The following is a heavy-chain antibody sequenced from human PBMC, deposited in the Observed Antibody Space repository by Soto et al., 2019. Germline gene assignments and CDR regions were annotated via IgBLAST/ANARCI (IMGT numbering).Heavy chain of an antibody. V-gene: IGHV3-30*18. CDR2: ISYDGSNK. Sequence: GGSLRLSCAASGFTFSSYGMHWVRQAPGKGLEWVAVISYDGSNKYYADSVKGRFTISRDNSKNTLYLQMNSLRAEDTAVYYCAKGGKDRGYCSSTSCRGRDAFDIWGQGTMVTVSS. J-gene: IGHJ3*02. CDR1: GFTFSSYG. D-gene: IGHD2-2*01. CDR3: AKGGKDRGYCSSTSCRGRDAFDI.